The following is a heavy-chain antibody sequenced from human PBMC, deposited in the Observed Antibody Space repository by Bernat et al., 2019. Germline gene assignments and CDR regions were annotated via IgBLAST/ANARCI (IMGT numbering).Heavy chain of an antibody. CDR1: GFTFSSYG. V-gene: IGHV3-33*01. J-gene: IGHJ4*02. CDR3: ARDRGIGSSGFDY. CDR2: IWYDGSNK. D-gene: IGHD6-19*01. Sequence: QVQLVESGGGVVQPGRSLRLSCAASGFTFSSYGMHWVRQAPGKGLEWVAVIWYDGSNKYYADSVKGRFTISRDNSKNTLYLQMNSLRAEDTAVYYCARDRGIGSSGFDYWGQGTLVTVSS.